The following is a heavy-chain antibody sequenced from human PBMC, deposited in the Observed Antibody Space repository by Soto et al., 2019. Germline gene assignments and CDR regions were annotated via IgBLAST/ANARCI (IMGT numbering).Heavy chain of an antibody. V-gene: IGHV1-58*02. CDR2: IVVGSGNT. CDR3: AAWGGLRLGELSSGPYFDY. D-gene: IGHD3-16*02. CDR1: GFTFTSSA. Sequence: QMQLVQSGPEVKKPGTSVKVSCKASGFTFTSSAMQWVRQARGQRLEWIGWIVVGSGNTNYAQKFQERVTITRDMSTSTAYRELSSLRSEDTAVYYCAAWGGLRLGELSSGPYFDYWGQGTLVTVSS. J-gene: IGHJ4*02.